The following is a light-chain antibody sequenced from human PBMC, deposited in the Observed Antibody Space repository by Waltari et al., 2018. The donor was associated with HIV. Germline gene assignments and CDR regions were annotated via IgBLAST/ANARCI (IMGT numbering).Light chain of an antibody. Sequence: EIVFTQSPATLSLSPGERATLSCRASQSISSLLAWYQQKPGQPPRLLIYDASTRATGIPARFSGSGSGTDFTLTISSLEPEDFAVYYCQQRSNWPLTFGGGTKVEIK. CDR3: QQRSNWPLT. CDR1: QSISSL. CDR2: DAS. V-gene: IGKV3-11*01. J-gene: IGKJ4*01.